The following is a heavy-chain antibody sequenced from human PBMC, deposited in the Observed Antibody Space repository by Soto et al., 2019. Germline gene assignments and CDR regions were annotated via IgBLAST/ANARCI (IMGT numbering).Heavy chain of an antibody. Sequence: EVQLVESGGGLIQPGGSLRLSCAASGSTFRSFWMNWVRQVPGKGLAWVSRLSPDGSITKYADSVKGRFTISRDNAKNTLYLQMNSLGVEDTAVYYCVRDLGHCDNGVCSSWGQGTLVTVSS. CDR2: LSPDGSIT. V-gene: IGHV3-74*01. CDR1: GSTFRSFW. CDR3: VRDLGHCDNGVCSS. J-gene: IGHJ4*02. D-gene: IGHD2-8*01.